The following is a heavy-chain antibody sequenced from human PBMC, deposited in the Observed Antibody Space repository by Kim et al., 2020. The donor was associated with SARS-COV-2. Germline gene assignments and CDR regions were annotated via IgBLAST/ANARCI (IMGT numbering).Heavy chain of an antibody. CDR3: AKDMRFMVGGMDV. D-gene: IGHD3-10*01. CDR1: GFTFDDYA. Sequence: GGSLRLSCAASGFTFDDYAMHWVRQAPGKGLEWVSGISWNSGSIGYADSVKGRFTISRDNAKNSLYLQMNSLRAEDTALYYCAKDMRFMVGGMDVWGQGTTVTVSS. J-gene: IGHJ6*02. V-gene: IGHV3-9*01. CDR2: ISWNSGSI.